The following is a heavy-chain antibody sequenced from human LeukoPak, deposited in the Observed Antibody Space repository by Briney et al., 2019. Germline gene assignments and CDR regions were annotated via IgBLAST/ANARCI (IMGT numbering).Heavy chain of an antibody. CDR1: GVSMSACY. D-gene: IGHD4-23*01. J-gene: IGHJ6*02. CDR2: IHHSGST. CDR3: AGDYGGFEGVMDV. V-gene: IGHV4-59*08. Sequence: SETLSLTCTVSGVSMSACYWMWIRQPPGKGLEWIGYIHHSGSTNYNPSLRSRVTISVDTSKNQFSLKLSAVTAVDTAVYYCAGDYGGFEGVMDVWGQGITVTVSS.